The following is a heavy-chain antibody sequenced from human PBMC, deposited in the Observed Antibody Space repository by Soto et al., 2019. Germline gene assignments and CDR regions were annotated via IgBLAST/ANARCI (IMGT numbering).Heavy chain of an antibody. V-gene: IGHV5-51*01. Sequence: GESLKISCKGSGYSFTSYWIGWVRQMPGKGLEWMGIIYPGDSDTRYSPSFQGQVTISADKSISTAYLQWSSLKASDTAMYYCARIGPTHFYYYYGMDVWGQGTMVTVSS. CDR1: GYSFTSYW. CDR2: IYPGDSDT. CDR3: ARIGPTHFYYYYGMDV. J-gene: IGHJ6*02.